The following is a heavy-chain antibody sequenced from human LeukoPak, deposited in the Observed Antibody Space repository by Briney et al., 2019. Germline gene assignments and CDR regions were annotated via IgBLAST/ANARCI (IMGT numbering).Heavy chain of an antibody. CDR2: MNPNSGNT. CDR1: GYTFTSYD. J-gene: IGHJ3*02. D-gene: IGHD4-17*01. CDR3: ARNDYDGDDAFDI. V-gene: IGHV1-8*01. Sequence: ASVKVSCKASGYTFTSYDINWVRLATGQGLEWMGWMNPNSGNTGYAQKFQGRVTMTRDTPTSTAYMELSSLRSEDTAVYYCARNDYDGDDAFDIWGQGTMVTVSS.